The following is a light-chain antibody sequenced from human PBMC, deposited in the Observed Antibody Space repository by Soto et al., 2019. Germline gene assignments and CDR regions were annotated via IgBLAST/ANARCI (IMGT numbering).Light chain of an antibody. J-gene: IGKJ5*01. Sequence: EVVMTQSPATLSVSPGERATLSCRASQSISNNLAWYQQQPGQTPRLLIYGASTTATGIPARFSGSGSGTDFTLTISSLEPEDFAVYYCQQRSNWPMSTFGQGTRLEIK. V-gene: IGKV3-11*01. CDR3: QQRSNWPMST. CDR1: QSISNN. CDR2: GAS.